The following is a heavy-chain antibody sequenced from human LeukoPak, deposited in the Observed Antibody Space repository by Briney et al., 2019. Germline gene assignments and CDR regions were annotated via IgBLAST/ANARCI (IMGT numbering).Heavy chain of an antibody. CDR2: ISYDGANK. V-gene: IGHV3-30*02. CDR1: GFPFSSYG. D-gene: IGHD6-13*01. Sequence: GGSLRLSCAASGFPFSSYGMHWVCQAPGKGLEWVSYISYDGANKYYADSVKGRFTISRDNSKNTLFLQMNSLRGDDTGMYFCAKDSSTSNYYYGLDIWGQGTTVTVSS. CDR3: AKDSSTSNYYYGLDI. J-gene: IGHJ6*02.